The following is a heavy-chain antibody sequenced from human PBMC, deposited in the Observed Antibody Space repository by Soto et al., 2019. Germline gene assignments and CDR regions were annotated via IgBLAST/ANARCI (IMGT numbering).Heavy chain of an antibody. CDR1: GDSISRYGFY. CDR3: ATRGITLYHFDS. Sequence: QVQLQESGPGPVKPSQTLSLTCSVSGDSISRYGFYWSWIRQRPGKGLEWIGYISYSGNPYFNPSLRSRATISIDTSKNQFSLRLSSVTAADTAVYYCATRGITLYHFDSWGQGTLVTVSS. CDR2: ISYSGNP. D-gene: IGHD3-10*01. V-gene: IGHV4-31*03. J-gene: IGHJ4*02.